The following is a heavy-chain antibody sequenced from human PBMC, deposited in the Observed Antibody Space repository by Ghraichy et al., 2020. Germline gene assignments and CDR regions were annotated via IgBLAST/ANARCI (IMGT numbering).Heavy chain of an antibody. CDR2: FDPEDGET. J-gene: IGHJ6*02. D-gene: IGHD2-2*01. V-gene: IGHV1-24*01. Sequence: ASVKVSCKVSGYTLTELSMHWVRQAPGKGLEWMGGFDPEDGETIYAQKFQGRVTMTEDTSTDTAYMELSSLRSEDTAVYYCATCTSCYASYYYYYYGMDVWGQGTTVTVSS. CDR3: ATCTSCYASYYYYYYGMDV. CDR1: GYTLTELS.